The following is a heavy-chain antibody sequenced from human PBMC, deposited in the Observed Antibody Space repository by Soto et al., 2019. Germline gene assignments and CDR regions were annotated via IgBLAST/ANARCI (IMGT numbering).Heavy chain of an antibody. D-gene: IGHD3-10*01. V-gene: IGHV1-3*01. CDR3: ARGLPGIRFFDY. CDR1: GYTFTRYA. Sequence: ASVKVSCKASGYTFTRYAMHWVRQAPGQRLEWMGWIDAGNAKTKYSQKFQGRVTITRDTSANTAYMELSSLTSEDTAVYYCARGLPGIRFFDYWGRGTLVTVSS. J-gene: IGHJ4*02. CDR2: IDAGNAKT.